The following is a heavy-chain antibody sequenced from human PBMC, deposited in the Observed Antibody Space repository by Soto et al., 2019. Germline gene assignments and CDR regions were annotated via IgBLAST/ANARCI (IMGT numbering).Heavy chain of an antibody. CDR1: GGTFRSYV. Sequence: ASVKVSCKASGGTFRSYVISWVRQAPGQGLEWMGGIIPLLGTTNLAQKFQGRVTISADESTSTAYMDLSSLRSEDTGVYYCATRIAARPDYFDSWGRGTLVTVSS. V-gene: IGHV1-69*13. CDR2: IIPLLGTT. D-gene: IGHD6-6*01. J-gene: IGHJ4*02. CDR3: ATRIAARPDYFDS.